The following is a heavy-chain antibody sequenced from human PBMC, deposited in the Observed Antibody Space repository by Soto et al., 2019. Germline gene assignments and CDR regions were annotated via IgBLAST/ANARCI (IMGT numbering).Heavy chain of an antibody. CDR3: ARHSYGSGSPIPEDFDY. V-gene: IGHV4-39*01. D-gene: IGHD3-10*01. Sequence: PSETLSLTCTVSGGSISSSSYYWGWIRQPPGKGLEWIGSIYYSGSTYYNPSLKSRVTISVDTSKNQFSLKLSSVTAADTAVYYCARHSYGSGSPIPEDFDYCGQGTLVTVSS. CDR2: IYYSGST. CDR1: GGSISSSSYY. J-gene: IGHJ4*02.